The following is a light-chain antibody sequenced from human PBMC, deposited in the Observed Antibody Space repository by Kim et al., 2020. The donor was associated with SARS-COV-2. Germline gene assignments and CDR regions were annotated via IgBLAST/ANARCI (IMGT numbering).Light chain of an antibody. J-gene: IGKJ5*01. CDR2: DAS. CDR3: QQRSSSPPIT. Sequence: SPGESAPPPCRASQSVSSSLVSYQQKTGRPPRLLLSDASTRAAAIPAKFSGSRSWTDDTITSSSRRPQDYAVDYCQQRSSSPPITFGQGTRLEIK. V-gene: IGKV3-11*01. CDR1: QSVSSS.